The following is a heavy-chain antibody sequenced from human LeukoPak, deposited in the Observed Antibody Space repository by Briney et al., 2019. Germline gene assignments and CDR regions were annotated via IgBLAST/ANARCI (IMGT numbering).Heavy chain of an antibody. J-gene: IGHJ2*01. CDR2: IYYSGST. Sequence: SETLSLTCTVSGGSISTSSYYWDWIRQPPGKGLEWIGSIYYSGSTYYNPSLKSRVTISVDTSKNQFSLKLSSVTAADTAVYYCARQTYLHWYLDLWGRGTLATVSS. CDR3: ARQTYLHWYLDL. CDR1: GGSISTSSYY. V-gene: IGHV4-39*01.